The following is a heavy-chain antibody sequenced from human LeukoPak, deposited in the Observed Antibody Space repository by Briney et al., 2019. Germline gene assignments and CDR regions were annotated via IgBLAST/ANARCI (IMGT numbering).Heavy chain of an antibody. D-gene: IGHD3-3*01. Sequence: PSETLSLTCTVSGGSISSGAYHWNWIRQHPGKGLEWIGYTLYSGSTYYNPSLTSRVTISVDTSKNQFSLNLSSVTAADTAVYYCARGLEDYDFWTGYKHLDYWGQGTLVTVSS. CDR2: TLYSGST. J-gene: IGHJ4*02. CDR3: ARGLEDYDFWTGYKHLDY. V-gene: IGHV4-31*03. CDR1: GGSISSGAYH.